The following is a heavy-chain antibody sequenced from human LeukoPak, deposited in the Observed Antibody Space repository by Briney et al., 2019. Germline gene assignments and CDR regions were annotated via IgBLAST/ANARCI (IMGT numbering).Heavy chain of an antibody. CDR1: GFTFSSYA. Sequence: PGRSLRLSCAASGFTFSSYAMHWVRQAPGKGLEWVSAITYDGGNKYYADSVKGRFTISRDNSKNTLYLQMNSLRAEDTAVYYCARVGGVLVLFYWYYWWHGTMVAAFS. D-gene: IGHD2-8*02. CDR3: ARVGGVLVLFYWYY. V-gene: IGHV3-30*04. CDR2: ITYDGGNK. J-gene: IGHJ4*01.